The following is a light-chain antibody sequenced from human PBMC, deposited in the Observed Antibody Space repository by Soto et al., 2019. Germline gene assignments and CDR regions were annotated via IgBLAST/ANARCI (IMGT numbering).Light chain of an antibody. J-gene: IGKJ5*01. Sequence: EIVMTQSPATLSVSPGEGATVXXXDSQSVSSHLAWYQHKPGQAPRLLFYDASTRATGIPARFSGSGSGTDFTLTISSLEPEDFAVYYCQQRSNWPITFGQGTRLEIK. CDR1: QSVSSH. CDR3: QQRSNWPIT. V-gene: IGKV3-11*01. CDR2: DAS.